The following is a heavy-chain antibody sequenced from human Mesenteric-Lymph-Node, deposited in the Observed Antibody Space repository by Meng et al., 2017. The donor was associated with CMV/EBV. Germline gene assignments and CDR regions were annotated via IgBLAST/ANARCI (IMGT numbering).Heavy chain of an antibody. D-gene: IGHD3-10*01. CDR1: GYTFTSEG. CDR3: ARFYGSGSYADY. Sequence: CKASGYTFTSEGSRWVRQAPGQGLEWMGWSSAYNGNTNYAQKLKGRVTMTTDTYTSTAYMELRSLRADDTDVYYGARFYGSGSYADYWGQGTLVTVSS. CDR2: SSAYNGNT. V-gene: IGHV1-18*01. J-gene: IGHJ4*02.